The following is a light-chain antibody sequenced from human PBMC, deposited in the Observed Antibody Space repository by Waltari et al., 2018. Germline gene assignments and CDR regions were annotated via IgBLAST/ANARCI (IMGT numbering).Light chain of an antibody. CDR3: STWDISLSAHV. J-gene: IGLJ1*01. Sequence: QAGLTQPPSVSKGLRQTATLTCTGNSNNVGNQGALWLQQHQGHPPKLLSYRNNNPPSTISERFSASRSGNTASLTITGLQPEDEADYDGSTWDISLSAHVFGTGTKVTVL. CDR2: RNN. CDR1: SNNVGNQG. V-gene: IGLV10-54*04.